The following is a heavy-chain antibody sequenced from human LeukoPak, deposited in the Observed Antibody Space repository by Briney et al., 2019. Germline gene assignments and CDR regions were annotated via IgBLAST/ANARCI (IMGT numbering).Heavy chain of an antibody. D-gene: IGHD6-13*01. Sequence: GGSLTLSCVASGFTISTYWMSWVRQAPGKGLEGVTNIKQDGSDKYYCDSVKGRFTISRDNAKNSLYLQMNSLRAEDTAVYYCARWGYISNWYHLDYWCQGTLVTVSS. CDR3: ARWGYISNWYHLDY. V-gene: IGHV3-7*04. CDR2: IKQDGSDK. CDR1: GFTISTYW. J-gene: IGHJ4*02.